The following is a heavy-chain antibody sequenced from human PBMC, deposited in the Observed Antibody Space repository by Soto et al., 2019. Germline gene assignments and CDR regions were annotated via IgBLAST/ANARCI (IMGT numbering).Heavy chain of an antibody. Sequence: ASVKVSCKASGYTFTGYYMHWVRQAPGQGLEWMGWLNPNSGGPNYAQKVQGRVTMTRDTSISTAYMELSRLRSDDTAVYYCAMALSYSSGWLLTKETSYYYYGLDVWGQGTTVTVSS. CDR3: AMALSYSSGWLLTKETSYYYYGLDV. V-gene: IGHV1-2*02. D-gene: IGHD6-19*01. CDR2: LNPNSGGP. CDR1: GYTFTGYY. J-gene: IGHJ6*02.